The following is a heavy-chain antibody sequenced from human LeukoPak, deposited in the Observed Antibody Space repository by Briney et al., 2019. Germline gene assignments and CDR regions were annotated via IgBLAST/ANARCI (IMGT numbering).Heavy chain of an antibody. Sequence: PGGSLRLSCAASGFTFSSYSMNWVRQAPGKWLEWGSSISSSSSYIYYADSVKGRFTISRDNAKNSLYLQMNSLRAEDTAVYYCARAPGTAVAGLPYYFDYWGQGTLVTVSS. V-gene: IGHV3-21*01. CDR1: GFTFSSYS. CDR2: ISSSSSYI. J-gene: IGHJ4*02. CDR3: ARAPGTAVAGLPYYFDY. D-gene: IGHD6-19*01.